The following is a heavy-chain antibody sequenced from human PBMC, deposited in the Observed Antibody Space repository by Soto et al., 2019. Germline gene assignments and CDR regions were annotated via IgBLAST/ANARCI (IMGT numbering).Heavy chain of an antibody. CDR3: AKDYNQYSSGWGLIDY. CDR1: GLTFSSYG. CDR2: ISHDGSTK. V-gene: IGHV3-30*18. D-gene: IGHD6-19*01. Sequence: GGSLRLSCAASGLTFSSYGMHWVRQAPGKGLEWVAVISHDGSTKYYADSVKGRFTISRDNSKNTLSLQMNSLRAEDTAVYYCAKDYNQYSSGWGLIDYSGQGTLLTV. J-gene: IGHJ4*02.